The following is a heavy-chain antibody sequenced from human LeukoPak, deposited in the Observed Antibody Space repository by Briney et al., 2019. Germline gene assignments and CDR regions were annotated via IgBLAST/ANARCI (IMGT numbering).Heavy chain of an antibody. D-gene: IGHD5-24*01. CDR1: GYSISSDYY. CDR2: IYYSGST. CDR3: ASARDGLPDY. V-gene: IGHV4-38-2*02. Sequence: SETLSLTCTVSGYSISSDYYWGLIRQPPGEGLEWIGYIYYSGSTNYNASLKSRVTISVDTSKNQFSLKLSSVTAADTAVYYCASARDGLPDYWGQGTLVTVSS. J-gene: IGHJ4*02.